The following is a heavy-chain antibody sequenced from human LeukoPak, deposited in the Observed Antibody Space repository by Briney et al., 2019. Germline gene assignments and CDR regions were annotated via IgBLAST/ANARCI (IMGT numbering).Heavy chain of an antibody. J-gene: IGHJ4*02. Sequence: PGGSLRLSCAASGFTFSSYAMSWVRQAPGKGLEWVSAISGSGGSTYYADSVKGRFTISRDNSKNTLYLQMNSLRAEDTAVHYCARAYFSSTGDFDYWGQGTLVTVSS. D-gene: IGHD1-14*01. CDR1: GFTFSSYA. V-gene: IGHV3-23*01. CDR2: ISGSGGST. CDR3: ARAYFSSTGDFDY.